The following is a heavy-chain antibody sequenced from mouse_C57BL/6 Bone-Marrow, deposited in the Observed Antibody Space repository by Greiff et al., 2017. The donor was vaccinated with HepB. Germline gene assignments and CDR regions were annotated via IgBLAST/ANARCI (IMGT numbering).Heavy chain of an antibody. D-gene: IGHD1-1*01. CDR2: IFPGSGST. CDR1: GYTFTDYY. V-gene: IGHV1-75*01. CDR3: ARSYYGSSLYWYFDV. J-gene: IGHJ1*03. Sequence: VQLQQSGPELVKPGASVKISCKASGYTFTDYYINWVKQRPGQGLEWIGWIFPGSGSTYYNEKFKGKATLTVDKSSSTAYMLLSSLTSEDSAVYFCARSYYGSSLYWYFDVWGTGTTVTVSS.